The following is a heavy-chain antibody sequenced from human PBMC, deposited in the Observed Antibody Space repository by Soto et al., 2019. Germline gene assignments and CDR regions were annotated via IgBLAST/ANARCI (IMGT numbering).Heavy chain of an antibody. Sequence: EVHLEESGGGLVKPGGSLRLSCAASGFTFSSYSMNWDRQAPGKGLEWVSAISSSSSYIYYADSVKGRFTISRDNAKNSQYTQMNSMRAEDTAVYYCARCRLSRSWSDPLHYWGQGTLVTVSS. J-gene: IGHJ4*02. CDR1: GFTFSSYS. CDR3: ARCRLSRSWSDPLHY. D-gene: IGHD6-13*01. CDR2: ISSSSSYI. V-gene: IGHV3-21*01.